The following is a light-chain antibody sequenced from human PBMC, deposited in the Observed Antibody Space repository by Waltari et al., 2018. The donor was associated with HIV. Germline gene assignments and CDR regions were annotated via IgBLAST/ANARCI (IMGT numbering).Light chain of an antibody. Sequence: EIVLTQSPGPLSLSTGESATLSCRASQSVSNNYLAWYQQKPGQAPRLLIDGASSRATGIPDRFSGSGSGTDFTLTISRLEPEDFAVYYCQQYGGSSFTFGPGTKVDIK. CDR2: GAS. CDR3: QQYGGSSFT. CDR1: QSVSNNY. J-gene: IGKJ3*01. V-gene: IGKV3-20*01.